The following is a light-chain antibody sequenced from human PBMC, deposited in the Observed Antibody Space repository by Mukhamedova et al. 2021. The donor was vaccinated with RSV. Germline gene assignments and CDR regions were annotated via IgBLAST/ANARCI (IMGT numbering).Light chain of an antibody. CDR3: QQSEDLPLT. CDR2: DVS. V-gene: IGKV1-33*01. J-gene: IGKJ4*01. Sequence: WYQRRVHGKAPKLLIYDVSNLETGVSSRFRGSGSGTQFTLTISSLQPEYFATYYCQQSEDLPLTFGGGTKVEIK.